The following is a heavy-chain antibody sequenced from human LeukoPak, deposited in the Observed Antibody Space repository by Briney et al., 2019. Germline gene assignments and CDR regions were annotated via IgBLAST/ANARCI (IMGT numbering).Heavy chain of an antibody. D-gene: IGHD3-22*01. V-gene: IGHV4-61*01. CDR1: GGSVSSGSYY. CDR3: ARDIHRAYDSSGYTGYFDY. CDR2: IYYSGST. J-gene: IGHJ4*02. Sequence: SETLSLSCTVSGGSVSSGSYYWSWIRQPPGMGLEWIGYIYYSGSTNYNPSLKSRVTISVDTSKNQFSLKLSSVTAADTAVYYCARDIHRAYDSSGYTGYFDYWGQGTLVTVSS.